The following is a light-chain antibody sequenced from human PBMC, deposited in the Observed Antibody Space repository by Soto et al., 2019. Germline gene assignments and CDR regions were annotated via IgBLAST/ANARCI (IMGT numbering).Light chain of an antibody. CDR3: AAWDDSLTGYV. Sequence: QSVPTQPPSASGTPGQRVTMSCSGSSSNIGSNTVNWYQQLPGTAPKLLIYSYNKRPSGVPDRFSGSKSGSSASLASSGLQSEDEADYYCAAWDDSLTGYVLGTGTKVTVL. CDR2: SYN. CDR1: SSNIGSNT. J-gene: IGLJ1*01. V-gene: IGLV1-44*01.